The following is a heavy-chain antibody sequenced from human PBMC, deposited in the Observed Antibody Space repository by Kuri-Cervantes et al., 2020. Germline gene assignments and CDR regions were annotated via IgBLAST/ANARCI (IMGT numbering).Heavy chain of an antibody. CDR2: IIPIFGTA. J-gene: IGHJ6*03. CDR1: GGTFSSYA. Sequence: SVKVSCKASGGTFSSYAISWVRQAPGQGLEWMGGIIPIFGTANYAQKFQGRVTITADESTSTACMELSSLRSEDTAVYYCARMAGSSTSTTYYYYMDVWGKGTTVTVSS. V-gene: IGHV1-69*13. D-gene: IGHD2-2*01. CDR3: ARMAGSSTSTTYYYYMDV.